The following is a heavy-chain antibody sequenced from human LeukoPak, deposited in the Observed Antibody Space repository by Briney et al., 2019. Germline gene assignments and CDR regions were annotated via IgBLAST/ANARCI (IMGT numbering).Heavy chain of an antibody. V-gene: IGHV3-23*01. CDR1: GFTFSSYA. J-gene: IGHJ5*02. CDR2: ISGSGGST. Sequence: PGGSLRLSCAASGFTFSSYAMSWVRQAPGKGLEWVSAISGSGGSTYYADSVKGRFTISRDNSKNTLYLQMNSLRAADTAVYYCAKDKVPVLWFGESAYNWFDPWGQGTLVTVSS. D-gene: IGHD3-10*01. CDR3: AKDKVPVLWFGESAYNWFDP.